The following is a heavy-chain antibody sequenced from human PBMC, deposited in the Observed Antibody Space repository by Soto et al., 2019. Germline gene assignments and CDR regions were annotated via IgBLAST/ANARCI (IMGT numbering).Heavy chain of an antibody. Sequence: QVQLVQSGAEVKKPGSSVKVSCKASGGTFSSYAISWVRQAPGQGLEWMGGIIPIFGTANYAQKFQGRGTINADESTSTAYLELSSLRSEDKAVYYCASEHSGSGWYGPPPGYYYYYGMDVWGQGTTVTVSS. CDR2: IIPIFGTA. V-gene: IGHV1-69*01. CDR1: GGTFSSYA. J-gene: IGHJ6*02. D-gene: IGHD6-19*01. CDR3: ASEHSGSGWYGPPPGYYYYYGMDV.